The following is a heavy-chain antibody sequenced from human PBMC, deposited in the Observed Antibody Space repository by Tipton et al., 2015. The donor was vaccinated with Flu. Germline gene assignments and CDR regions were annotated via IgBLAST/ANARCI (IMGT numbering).Heavy chain of an antibody. CDR3: ARDRWEYSSGFDP. Sequence: TLSLTCAVSGYSIRSGYYWGWIRQPPGKGLEWIGSISHSGTTSYNPSLKSRVTISVDTSKNQFSLKLTSMTAADTALYYCARDRWEYSSGFDPWGQGTLVTVSP. CDR1: GYSIRSGYY. J-gene: IGHJ5*02. CDR2: ISHSGTT. V-gene: IGHV4-38-2*02. D-gene: IGHD6-19*01.